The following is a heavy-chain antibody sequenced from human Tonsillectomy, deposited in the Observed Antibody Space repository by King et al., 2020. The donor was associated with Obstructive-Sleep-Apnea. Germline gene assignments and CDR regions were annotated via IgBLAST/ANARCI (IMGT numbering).Heavy chain of an antibody. D-gene: IGHD5-18*01. V-gene: IGHV3-23*04. CDR1: GFTFDSYV. J-gene: IGHJ5*01. CDR2: ISGSGGST. Sequence: VQLVESGGHLVQPGGSLRLSCAASGFTFDSYVMNWVRQAPGKGLEWVSSISGSGGSTYDADSVKGRFTISRANSKNTLFLEMTSLRADDTAVYYCAKSGGYSYVNWFDSWGQGTLVTVSS. CDR3: AKSGGYSYVNWFDS.